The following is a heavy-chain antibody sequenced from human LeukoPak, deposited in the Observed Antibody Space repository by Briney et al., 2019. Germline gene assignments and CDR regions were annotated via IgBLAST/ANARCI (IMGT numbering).Heavy chain of an antibody. CDR3: AKVSLNDAFDI. CDR2: ISSSGSTI. J-gene: IGHJ3*02. Sequence: GGSLRLSCAASGFTFSDYYMSWIRQAPGKGLEWVSYISSSGSTIYYADSVKGRFTISRDNAKNSLYLQMNSLRAEDTAMYYCAKVSLNDAFDIWGQGTMVSVSS. CDR1: GFTFSDYY. V-gene: IGHV3-11*04.